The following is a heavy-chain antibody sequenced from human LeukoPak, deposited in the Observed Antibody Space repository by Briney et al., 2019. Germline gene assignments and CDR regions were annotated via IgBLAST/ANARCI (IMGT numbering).Heavy chain of an antibody. Sequence: GGSLRLSCAASGFTFRSYAMSWVRQAPGKGLEWVSAISGSGGSTYYADSVKGRFTISRDNSKNTLYLQMNSLRAEDTAVYYCAKDWDDFWSGYFDYWGQGTLVTVSS. D-gene: IGHD3-3*01. CDR2: ISGSGGST. CDR1: GFTFRSYA. J-gene: IGHJ4*02. V-gene: IGHV3-23*01. CDR3: AKDWDDFWSGYFDY.